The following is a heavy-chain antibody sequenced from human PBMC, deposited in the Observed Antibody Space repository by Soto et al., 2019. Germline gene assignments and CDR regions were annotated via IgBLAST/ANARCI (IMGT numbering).Heavy chain of an antibody. CDR2: ISGSGGST. J-gene: IGHJ4*02. Sequence: GGSLRLSCAASGFTFSSYAMSWGRQAPGKGLEWVSAISGSGGSTYYADSVKGRFTISRDNSKNTLYLQMNSLRAEDTAVYYCAKDPRYYYDSSGYFDYWGQGTLVTVSS. V-gene: IGHV3-23*01. CDR1: GFTFSSYA. D-gene: IGHD3-22*01. CDR3: AKDPRYYYDSSGYFDY.